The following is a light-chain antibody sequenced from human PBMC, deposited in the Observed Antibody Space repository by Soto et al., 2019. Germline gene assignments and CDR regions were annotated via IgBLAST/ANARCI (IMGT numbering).Light chain of an antibody. Sequence: DIQVTQSPSSLSASVGDRVTITCRASQSISRYVNWYQQKPGKAPKLLIYKTSILESGVPSRFSGSGSGTEFTLTISSLQPEDSATYYCQQYNSYPYTFGQGTKLEIK. V-gene: IGKV1-5*03. J-gene: IGKJ2*01. CDR1: QSISRY. CDR3: QQYNSYPYT. CDR2: KTS.